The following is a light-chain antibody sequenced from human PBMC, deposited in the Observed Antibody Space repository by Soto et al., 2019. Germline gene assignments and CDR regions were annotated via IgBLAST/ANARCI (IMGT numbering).Light chain of an antibody. Sequence: EIVMTQSPATLSVSPGERATLSFRASQSVSSNLAWYQQKPGQAPRLLIYDASNRATGIPARFSGSGSGTEFTLAISSLQSEDFAVYYCQQYNNWPPSITFGQATRME. CDR1: QSVSSN. CDR2: DAS. CDR3: QQYNNWPPSIT. V-gene: IGKV3D-15*01. J-gene: IGKJ5*01.